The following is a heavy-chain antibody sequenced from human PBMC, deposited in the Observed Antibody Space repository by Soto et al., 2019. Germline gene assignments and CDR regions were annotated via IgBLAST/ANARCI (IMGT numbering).Heavy chain of an antibody. CDR2: IKRKIDGETT. D-gene: IGHD3-10*01. Sequence: EVQLVESGGGMVMPGGSLRLSCAASGFTFSDAWMTWIRQAPGKGLQCVGRIKRKIDGETTDYAAPVKGRFTISRDDSKNTLYLQMNSLKVEDTAMYYCDRDRGGGMDVWGQGTTVTVSS. J-gene: IGHJ6*01. CDR3: DRDRGGGMDV. CDR1: GFTFSDAW. V-gene: IGHV3-15*01.